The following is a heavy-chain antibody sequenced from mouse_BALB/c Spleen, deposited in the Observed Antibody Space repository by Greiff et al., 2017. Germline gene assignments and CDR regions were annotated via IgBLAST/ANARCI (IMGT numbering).Heavy chain of an antibody. CDR1: GFTFSSFG. J-gene: IGHJ3*01. CDR2: ISSGSSTI. D-gene: IGHD4-1*01. Sequence: EVKLEESGGGLVQPGGSRKLSCAASGFTFSSFGMHWVRQAPEKGLEWVAYISSGSSTIYYADTVKGRFTISRDNPKNTLFLQMTSLRSEDTAMYYCARGADWDAFAYWGQGTLVTVSA. V-gene: IGHV5-17*02. CDR3: ARGADWDAFAY.